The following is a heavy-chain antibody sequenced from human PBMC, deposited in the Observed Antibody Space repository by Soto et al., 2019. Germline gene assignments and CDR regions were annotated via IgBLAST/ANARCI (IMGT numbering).Heavy chain of an antibody. CDR2: IIPIFGTA. V-gene: IGHV1-69*12. CDR3: ARDRRYNWNSDYYYYGMDV. Sequence: QVQLVQSGAEVKKPGSSVKVSCKASGGTFSSYAISWVRQAPGQGLEWMGGIIPIFGTANYAQKFQGRVTITADESXRXAHXELSSLRSEDTAVYYCARDRRYNWNSDYYYYGMDVWGQGTTVTVSS. CDR1: GGTFSSYA. D-gene: IGHD1-7*01. J-gene: IGHJ6*02.